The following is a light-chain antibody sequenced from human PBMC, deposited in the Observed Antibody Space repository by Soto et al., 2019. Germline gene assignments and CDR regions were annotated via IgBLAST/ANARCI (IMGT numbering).Light chain of an antibody. CDR3: QQYNSL. J-gene: IGKJ1*01. CDR1: QSIGNL. Sequence: DIQMTQSPSTLSASVGARVTITCRASQSIGNLLAWYQQKPGKAPKLLIYDASSLESGVPSRFSGSASGTEFTLTISSLQPDDFATYYCQQYNSLFGQGTKVDIK. CDR2: DAS. V-gene: IGKV1-5*01.